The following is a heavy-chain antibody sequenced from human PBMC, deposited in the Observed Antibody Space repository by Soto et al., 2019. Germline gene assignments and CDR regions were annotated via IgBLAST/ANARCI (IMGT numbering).Heavy chain of an antibody. J-gene: IGHJ6*02. V-gene: IGHV4-30-2*01. CDR1: GGSISSGGYS. Sequence: SETLSLTCAVSGGSISSGGYSWSWIRQPPGKGLEWIGYIYHSGSTYYNPSLKSRVTISVDRSKNQFSLKLSSVTAADTAVYYCAGYPTNYYSYGMDVWGQGTTVTVSS. D-gene: IGHD5-12*01. CDR2: IYHSGST. CDR3: AGYPTNYYSYGMDV.